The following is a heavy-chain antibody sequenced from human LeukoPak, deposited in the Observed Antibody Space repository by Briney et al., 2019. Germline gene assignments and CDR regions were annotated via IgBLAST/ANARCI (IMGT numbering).Heavy chain of an antibody. CDR2: IRYDGSNK. J-gene: IGHJ4*02. V-gene: IGHV3-30*02. CDR3: AKESTPYGGGYFDY. Sequence: GGSLRLSCAASGFTFSSYGMHWVRQAPGKGLEWVAFIRYDGSNKYYADSVKGRFIISRDNSKNTLYLQMNSQRAEDTAVYTCAKESTPYGGGYFDYWGQGTLVTVSS. CDR1: GFTFSSYG. D-gene: IGHD4-17*01.